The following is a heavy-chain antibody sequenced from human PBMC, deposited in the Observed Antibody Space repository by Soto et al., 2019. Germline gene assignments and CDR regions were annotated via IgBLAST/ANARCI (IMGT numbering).Heavy chain of an antibody. Sequence: GGCLRLSGAASGFTVSSYSMNWARQAPGKGLEWVSSISSSSSYIYYADSVKGRFTISRDNAKNSLYLQMNSLRAEDTAVYYCARDTESENSGYDYYYYGMDVSGQGTTVTVSS. D-gene: IGHD5-12*01. CDR1: GFTVSSYS. CDR2: ISSSSSYI. V-gene: IGHV3-21*01. J-gene: IGHJ6*02. CDR3: ARDTESENSGYDYYYYGMDV.